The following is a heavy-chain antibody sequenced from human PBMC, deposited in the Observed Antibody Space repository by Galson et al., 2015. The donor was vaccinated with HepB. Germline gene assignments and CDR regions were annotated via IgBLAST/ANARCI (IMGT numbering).Heavy chain of an antibody. D-gene: IGHD3-3*01. CDR2: ISSSSSYT. V-gene: IGHV3-11*06. J-gene: IGHJ6*02. CDR3: ARKDYDFFCDV. Sequence: SLRLSCAASGFTFSDYYMSWIRQAPGKGLEWVSYISSSSSYTNYADSVKGRFTISRDNAKNSLYLQMNSLRAEDTAVYYCARKDYDFFCDVWGQGTTVTVSS. CDR1: GFTFSDYY.